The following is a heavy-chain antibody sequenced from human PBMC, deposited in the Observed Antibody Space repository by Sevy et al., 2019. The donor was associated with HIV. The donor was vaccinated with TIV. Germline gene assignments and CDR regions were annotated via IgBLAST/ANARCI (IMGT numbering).Heavy chain of an antibody. CDR3: ARDVFTIDQDWSQARDYGMDV. D-gene: IGHD3-9*01. CDR1: GFTFSSYA. J-gene: IGHJ6*02. CDR2: ISYDGSNK. V-gene: IGHV3-30-3*01. Sequence: GGSLRLSCAASGFTFSSYAMHWVRQAPGKGLEWVAVISYDGSNKYYADSVKGRFNISKDNSKNTLHLQMNSLRAEDTAVYYCARDVFTIDQDWSQARDYGMDVWGQGTTVTVS.